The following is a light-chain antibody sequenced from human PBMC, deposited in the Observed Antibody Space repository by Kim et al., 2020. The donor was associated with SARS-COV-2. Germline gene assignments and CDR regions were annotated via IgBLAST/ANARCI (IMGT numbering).Light chain of an antibody. J-gene: IGLJ1*01. CDR1: NIGSES. CDR3: QVWDSRSDHIV. V-gene: IGLV3-21*04. CDR2: YDS. Sequence: APGATARVTCGGENIGSESVHWYQQKQGQAPVLVIYYDSDRPSGIPERFSGSNSGNTATLTISRVEAGDEADYYCQVWDSRSDHIVFGTGTKVSVL.